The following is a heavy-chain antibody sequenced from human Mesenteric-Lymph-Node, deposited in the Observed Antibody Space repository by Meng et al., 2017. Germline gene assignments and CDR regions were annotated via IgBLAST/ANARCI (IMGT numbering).Heavy chain of an antibody. CDR2: IYYSGST. CDR1: GGSISSYY. CDR3: ARGELLWDY. V-gene: IGHV4-59*08. D-gene: IGHD2-2*01. Sequence: QVQLQESGPGLVKPSETRSLTCTVSGGSISSYYWSWIRQPPGKGLEWIGYIYYSGSTNYNPSLKSRVTISVDTSKNQFSLKLSSVTAADTAVYFCARGELLWDYWGQGTLVTVSS. J-gene: IGHJ4*02.